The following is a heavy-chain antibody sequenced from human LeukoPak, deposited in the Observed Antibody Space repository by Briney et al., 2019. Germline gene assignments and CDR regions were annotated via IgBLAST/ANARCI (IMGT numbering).Heavy chain of an antibody. CDR3: ASGEWELPMDY. Sequence: PGGSLRLSCAASGFTFSSYAMHWVRQAPGKGLEYVSAISSNGGSTYYANSVKGRFTISRDNSKNTLYLQMGSLRAEDMAVYYCASGEWELPMDYWGQGTLVTVSS. CDR2: ISSNGGST. V-gene: IGHV3-64*01. CDR1: GFTFSSYA. D-gene: IGHD1-26*01. J-gene: IGHJ4*02.